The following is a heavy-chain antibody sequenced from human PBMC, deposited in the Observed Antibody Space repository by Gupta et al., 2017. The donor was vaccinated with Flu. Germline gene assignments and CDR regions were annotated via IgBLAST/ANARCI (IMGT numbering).Heavy chain of an antibody. D-gene: IGHD3-22*01. V-gene: IGHV3-23*01. J-gene: IGHJ4*02. CDR1: GFTFIRYA. CDR2: ISGSGGST. Sequence: EVQLLESGGGLVQPGGSLRVSCEASGFTFIRYALSWVRQAPGKGLAWVSDISGSGGSTYYADSVKGRFTISRDNSKNTRYLQMNSLRAEDTAVYYCAKEDYYDSSGFRHFDYWGQGTLVTVSS. CDR3: AKEDYYDSSGFRHFDY.